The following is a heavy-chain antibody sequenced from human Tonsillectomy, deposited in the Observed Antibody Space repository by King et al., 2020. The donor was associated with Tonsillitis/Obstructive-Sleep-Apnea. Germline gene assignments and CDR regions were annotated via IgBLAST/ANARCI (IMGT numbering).Heavy chain of an antibody. CDR3: ARIAISLDFYYMDV. V-gene: IGHV5-51*01. CDR2: IYPADSDI. J-gene: IGHJ6*03. D-gene: IGHD3-9*01. CDR1: GYSFTNFW. Sequence: VQLVQSGAEVKKPGESLKISCKGSGYSFTNFWIAWVRQMPGKGLEWMGLIYPADSDIRYSPSFQGPVTISADKSISTAYLQWSSLKASDTAMYYCARIAISLDFYYMDVWGKGTTVTVSS.